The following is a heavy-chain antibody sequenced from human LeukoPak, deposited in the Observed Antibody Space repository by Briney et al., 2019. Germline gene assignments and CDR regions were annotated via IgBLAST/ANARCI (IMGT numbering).Heavy chain of an antibody. J-gene: IGHJ4*02. Sequence: ASVKVSCKVSGYTLTELSMHWVRQAPGKGLEWMGGFDPEDGETVYAQKFQGRVTMTEDTSKDTAYMELSSLKSEDTAVYYCARRGKYYDYVWGSYRYSGFDYWGQGTLVTVSS. V-gene: IGHV1-24*01. CDR1: GYTLTELS. CDR3: ARRGKYYDYVWGSYRYSGFDY. CDR2: FDPEDGET. D-gene: IGHD3-16*02.